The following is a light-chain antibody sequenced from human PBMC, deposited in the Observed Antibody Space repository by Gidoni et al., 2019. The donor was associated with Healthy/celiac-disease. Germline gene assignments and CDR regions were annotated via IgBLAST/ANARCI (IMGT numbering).Light chain of an antibody. V-gene: IGKV3-15*01. J-gene: IGKJ4*01. Sequence: TQFTATLSVSPGERATLSCRASQSVSSNLAWYQQKPGQAPRLLIYGASTRATGIPARFSGSGSGTEFTLTISSLQSEDFAVYYCQQYNNWPLTFGGGTKVEIK. CDR2: GAS. CDR3: QQYNNWPLT. CDR1: QSVSSN.